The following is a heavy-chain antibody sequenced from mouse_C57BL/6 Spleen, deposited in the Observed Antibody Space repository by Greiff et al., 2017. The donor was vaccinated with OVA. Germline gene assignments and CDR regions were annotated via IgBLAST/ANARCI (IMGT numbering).Heavy chain of an antibody. J-gene: IGHJ1*03. Sequence: EVQLQESGPGLVKPSQSLSLTCSVTGYSITSGYYWNWIRQFPGNKLEWMGYISYDGSNNYNPSLKNRISITRDTSKNQFFLKLNSVTTEDTATYYCARGPLPWYFDVWGTGTTVTVSS. V-gene: IGHV3-6*01. CDR2: ISYDGSN. CDR3: ARGPLPWYFDV. CDR1: GYSITSGYY.